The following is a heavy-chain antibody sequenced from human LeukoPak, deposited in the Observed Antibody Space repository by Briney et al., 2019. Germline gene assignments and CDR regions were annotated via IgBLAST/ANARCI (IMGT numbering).Heavy chain of an antibody. CDR3: ARYLTATDAFDI. Sequence: SETLSLTCTVSGGSISSYYWSWLRQPPGKGLEWIGFISYSGSTNYNPSLKSRVTISVDTSKNQFSLKLSSVTAADTAVYYCARYLTATDAFDIWGQGTMVTVSS. CDR1: GGSISSYY. CDR2: ISYSGST. V-gene: IGHV4-59*08. D-gene: IGHD2-8*01. J-gene: IGHJ3*02.